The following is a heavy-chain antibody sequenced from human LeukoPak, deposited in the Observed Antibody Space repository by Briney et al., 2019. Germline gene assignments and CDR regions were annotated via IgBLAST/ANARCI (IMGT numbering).Heavy chain of an antibody. J-gene: IGHJ4*02. CDR1: GYTFTTYG. Sequence: ASVTVSCKTSGYTFTTYGISWVRQAPGQGLEYMGWISAFTGNTNYAQKFQGRVAMTMGTSTSTVEMELRSLKYDDTAVYFCARLSYDGEGYWGQGTLVTVSS. CDR3: ARLSYDGEGY. D-gene: IGHD3-10*01. V-gene: IGHV1-18*01. CDR2: ISAFTGNT.